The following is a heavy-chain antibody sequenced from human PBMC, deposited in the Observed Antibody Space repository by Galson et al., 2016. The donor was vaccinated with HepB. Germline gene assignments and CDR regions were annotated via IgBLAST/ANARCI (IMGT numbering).Heavy chain of an antibody. V-gene: IGHV3-74*01. Sequence: SLRLSCAASAFTFSAYPMHWVHQAPGKGLVWISRIFTDGSGTLYADSVKGRFTISRDNAKNTLFLQMNSLRADDTAVYYCGRGSKYGFDIWGQGTLVTVSS. J-gene: IGHJ3*02. CDR2: IFTDGSGT. CDR1: AFTFSAYP. CDR3: GRGSKYGFDI.